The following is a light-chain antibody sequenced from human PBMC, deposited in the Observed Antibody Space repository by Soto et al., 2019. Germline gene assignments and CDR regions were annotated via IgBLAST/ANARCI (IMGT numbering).Light chain of an antibody. CDR1: SSDVGGYNY. J-gene: IGLJ1*01. CDR2: EVN. V-gene: IGLV2-8*01. Sequence: QSALTQPPSASGSPRQSVAISCTGTSSDVGGYNYVSWYQQHPGKAPKLMIYEVNKRPSGVPDRFSGSKSGNTASLTVSGLQAEDEADYYCSSYAGSSNVFGTGTKVTVL. CDR3: SSYAGSSNV.